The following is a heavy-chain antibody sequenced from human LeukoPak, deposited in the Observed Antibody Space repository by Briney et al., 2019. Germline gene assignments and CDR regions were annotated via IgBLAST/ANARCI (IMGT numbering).Heavy chain of an antibody. Sequence: ASVKVSCKASGYTFTSYYMHWVRQAPGQGLEWMGWMNPNSGNTGYAQKFQGRVTMTRNTSISTAYMELSSLRSEDTAVYYCARELSGEFDAFDIWGQGTMVTVSS. D-gene: IGHD7-27*01. J-gene: IGHJ3*02. CDR2: MNPNSGNT. V-gene: IGHV1-8*02. CDR3: ARELSGEFDAFDI. CDR1: GYTFTSYY.